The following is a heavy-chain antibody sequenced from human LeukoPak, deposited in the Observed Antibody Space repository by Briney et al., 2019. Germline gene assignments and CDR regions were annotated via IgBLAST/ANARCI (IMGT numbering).Heavy chain of an antibody. Sequence: PGTSLRLSCAASGFTFTHFAMNWVRQAPGRGLEWVSSISSSSSYIYYADSVKGRFTISRDNAKNSLYLQMNSLRAEDTAVYYCARQYYDFWSGKNAFDIWGQGTMVTVSS. V-gene: IGHV3-21*01. CDR1: GFTFTHFA. CDR3: ARQYYDFWSGKNAFDI. D-gene: IGHD3-3*01. J-gene: IGHJ3*02. CDR2: ISSSSSYI.